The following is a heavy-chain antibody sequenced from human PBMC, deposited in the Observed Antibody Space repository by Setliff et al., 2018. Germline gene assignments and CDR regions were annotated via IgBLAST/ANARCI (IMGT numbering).Heavy chain of an antibody. D-gene: IGHD6-13*01. J-gene: IGHJ3*02. CDR1: GGSGDYY. CDR3: ARTPAAGAGDAFDI. V-gene: IGHV4-30-4*08. Sequence: TLSLTCTVSGGSGDYYWSWIRQPPGKGLEWIGYISNSGSTYYKSSLKSRLTISIDTSKSQFSLKLGSVTAADTAMYYCARTPAAGAGDAFDIWGQGTMVTVSS. CDR2: ISNSGST.